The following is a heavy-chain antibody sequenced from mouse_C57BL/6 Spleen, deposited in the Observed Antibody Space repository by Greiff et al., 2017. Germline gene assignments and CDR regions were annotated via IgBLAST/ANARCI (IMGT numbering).Heavy chain of an antibody. J-gene: IGHJ3*01. V-gene: IGHV5-4*01. CDR1: GFTFSSYA. CDR2: ISDGGSYT. D-gene: IGHD1-1*01. CDR3: ARDYPYYGSKGFAY. Sequence: EVQLVESGGGLVKPGGSLKLSCAASGFTFSSYAMSWVRQTPEKRLEWVATISDGGSYTYYPDNVKGRFTISRDNAKNNLYLQMSHLKSEDTAMYYCARDYPYYGSKGFAYWGQGTLVTVSA.